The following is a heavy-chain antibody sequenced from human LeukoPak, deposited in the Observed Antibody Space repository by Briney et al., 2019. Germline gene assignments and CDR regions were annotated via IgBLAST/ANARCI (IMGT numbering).Heavy chain of an antibody. CDR2: ISYDGSNK. CDR1: GFTFSSYG. Sequence: PGGSLRLFCAASGFTFSSYGMHWVRQAPGKGLEWVAVISYDGSNKYYADSVKGRFTISRDNSKNTLYLQMNSLRAEDTAVYYCAKVFGSSWPKGNDAFDIWGQGTMVTVSS. CDR3: AKVFGSSWPKGNDAFDI. V-gene: IGHV3-30*18. J-gene: IGHJ3*02. D-gene: IGHD6-13*01.